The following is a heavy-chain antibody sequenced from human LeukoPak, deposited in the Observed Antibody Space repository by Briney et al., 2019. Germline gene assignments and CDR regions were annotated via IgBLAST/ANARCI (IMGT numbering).Heavy chain of an antibody. Sequence: GASVKVSCKASGYTFTDYYIHWVRQAPGQGLEWMGWININSGGTNYAQKFQGRVTMTRDTSISTAYMELSRLRSDDTAVYYCARDPGTYYDFWSGYYTGMIYYYYMDVWGKGTTVTVSS. D-gene: IGHD3-3*01. J-gene: IGHJ6*03. V-gene: IGHV1-2*02. CDR1: GYTFTDYY. CDR3: ARDPGTYYDFWSGYYTGMIYYYYMDV. CDR2: ININSGGT.